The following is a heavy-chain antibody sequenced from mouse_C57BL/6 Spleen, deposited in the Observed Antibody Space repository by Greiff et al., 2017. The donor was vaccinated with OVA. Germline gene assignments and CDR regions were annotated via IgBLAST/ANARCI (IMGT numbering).Heavy chain of an antibody. CDR3: ARNYGSPYWYFDV. CDR1: GYSFTSYY. V-gene: IGHV1-66*01. Sequence: VQLQQSGPELVKPGASVKISCKASGYSFTSYYIHWVKQRPGQGLEWIGWIYPGSGNTKHNEKFKGKATLTADPSSSTAYMQLSSLTSEDSAVYYCARNYGSPYWYFDVWGTGTTVTVSS. J-gene: IGHJ1*03. D-gene: IGHD1-1*01. CDR2: IYPGSGNT.